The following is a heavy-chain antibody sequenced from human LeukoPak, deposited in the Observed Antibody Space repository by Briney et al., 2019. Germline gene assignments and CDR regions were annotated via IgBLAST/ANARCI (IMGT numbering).Heavy chain of an antibody. CDR1: GASIGSGSYY. CDR3: ARGGLSLVRGVITWFDP. V-gene: IGHV4-61*02. J-gene: IGHJ5*02. Sequence: SETLSLTCTVSGASIGSGSYYWSWIRQPAGKGLEWIGRIYTSGSTNYNPSLKSRVTMSVDTSKNQFSLKLSSVTAADTAVYYCARGGLSLVRGVITWFDPWGQGTLVTVSS. D-gene: IGHD3-10*01. CDR2: IYTSGST.